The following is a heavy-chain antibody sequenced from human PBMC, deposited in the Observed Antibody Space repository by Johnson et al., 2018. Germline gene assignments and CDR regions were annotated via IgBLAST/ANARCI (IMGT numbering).Heavy chain of an antibody. CDR2: ISYDGSNK. CDR1: GFTFSSYA. V-gene: IGHV3-30-3*01. CDR3: ARGGYYVRSGYYGVAFDI. D-gene: IGHD3-22*01. Sequence: QVQLVQSGGGVVQPGRSLRLSCAASGFTFSSYAMHWVRQAPGKGLEWVAVISYDGSNKYYADSVKGRFTISRDNSKNTLYLQMNSLRAEDTAVCYCARGGYYVRSGYYGVAFDIWGQGTMVTVSS. J-gene: IGHJ3*02.